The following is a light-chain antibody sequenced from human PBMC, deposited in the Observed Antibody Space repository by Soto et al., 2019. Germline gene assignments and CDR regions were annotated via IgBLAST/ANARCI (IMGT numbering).Light chain of an antibody. J-gene: IGKJ1*01. V-gene: IGKV1-5*01. CDR3: QQYNSYSSKT. Sequence: DIQMTQSPSTLPASVGDRVTITCRANQSISTWLAWYQQKPGKAPNLLIYDASSLESGVPSRFSGSGSGTEFTLTISSLQPDDFATYYCQQYNSYSSKTFGQGTKVDIK. CDR2: DAS. CDR1: QSISTW.